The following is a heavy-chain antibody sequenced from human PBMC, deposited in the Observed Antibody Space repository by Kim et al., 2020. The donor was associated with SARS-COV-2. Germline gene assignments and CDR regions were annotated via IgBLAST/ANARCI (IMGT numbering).Heavy chain of an antibody. CDR2: IWYDGSNE. J-gene: IGHJ4*02. Sequence: GGSLRLSCAASGFTFSRHGMHWVRQAPGKGLEWVAVIWYDGSNEYYADSVEGRFTISRDNSKNTLYLQMNSLRAEDTAVYYCARDITSRYLDYWDQGTL. CDR1: GFTFSRHG. CDR3: ARDITSRYLDY. D-gene: IGHD6-6*01. V-gene: IGHV3-33*01.